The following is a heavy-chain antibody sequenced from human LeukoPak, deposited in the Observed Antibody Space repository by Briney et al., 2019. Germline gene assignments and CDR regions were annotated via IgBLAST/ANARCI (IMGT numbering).Heavy chain of an antibody. V-gene: IGHV3-7*01. CDR1: GFTFSNYW. Sequence: GGSLRLSCAASGFTFSNYWMRWVRQPPGKGLEWVANIKQDGSEKYYVDSVKGRFTISRGNTKNSLYLQMNSLRAEDTAVYYCTRDRAAAGDYWGQGTLVTVSS. D-gene: IGHD6-13*01. CDR3: TRDRAAAGDY. CDR2: IKQDGSEK. J-gene: IGHJ4*02.